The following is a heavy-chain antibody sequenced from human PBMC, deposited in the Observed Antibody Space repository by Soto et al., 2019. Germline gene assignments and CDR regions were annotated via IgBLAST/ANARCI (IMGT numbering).Heavy chain of an antibody. CDR1: GRSMSGYN. CDR3: ARNGVGFGFDI. CDR2: IGPTGDT. J-gene: IGHJ3*02. Sequence: QVQQQQWGARLLKPSETLSLTCAEYGRSMSGYNWSWLRRSPVSGLEWIGEIGPTGDTNYGPSFRSRVTVSVDTSKYELSLRLTQVTAADTATYLCARNGVGFGFDIWGLGTMVSVSS. D-gene: IGHD3-10*01. V-gene: IGHV4-34*02.